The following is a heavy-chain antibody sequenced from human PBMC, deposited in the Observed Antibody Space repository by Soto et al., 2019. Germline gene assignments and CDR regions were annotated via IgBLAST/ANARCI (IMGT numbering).Heavy chain of an antibody. CDR1: AADLSRGGYF. CDR2: IYYSGGT. V-gene: IGHV4-61*08. Sequence: PSETLPLTXTVSAADLSRGGYFYTWVRQPPGKGLEWLGYIYYSGGTNYNPSLKSRVTISLDKSKSQFSLRLISVTAADTAVYYCTREQSDDNYFDPWGQGTLVTVSS. D-gene: IGHD6-19*01. CDR3: TREQSDDNYFDP. J-gene: IGHJ5*02.